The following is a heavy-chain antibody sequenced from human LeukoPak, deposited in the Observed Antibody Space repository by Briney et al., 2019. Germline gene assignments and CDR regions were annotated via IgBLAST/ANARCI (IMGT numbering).Heavy chain of an antibody. D-gene: IGHD6-19*01. Sequence: GESLKISCKGSDYSFTNYWIGWVHQLPGKGLEWMGVIFPGDSDTRYSPSLQGQVTISADKSIITAYLQWSSLKASDTAMYFCARPYSSGWPYSFDYWGQGTLVTVSS. J-gene: IGHJ4*02. CDR1: DYSFTNYW. CDR3: ARPYSSGWPYSFDY. CDR2: IFPGDSDT. V-gene: IGHV5-51*07.